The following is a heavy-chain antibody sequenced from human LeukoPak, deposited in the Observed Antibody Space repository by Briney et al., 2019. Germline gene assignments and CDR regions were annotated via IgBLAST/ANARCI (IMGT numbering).Heavy chain of an antibody. J-gene: IGHJ6*03. CDR1: GFTFSSYA. D-gene: IGHD5-18*01. CDR3: AKADGYSYGQYYYYYYYMDV. V-gene: IGHV3-23*01. CDR2: ISGSGGST. Sequence: GGSLRLSCAASGFTFSSYAMSWVRQAPGKGLEWVSAISGSGGSTYYADSVKVRFTISRDNSKNTLYLQLNSLRAEDTAVYYCAKADGYSYGQYYYYYYYMDVWGKGPTDSVSS.